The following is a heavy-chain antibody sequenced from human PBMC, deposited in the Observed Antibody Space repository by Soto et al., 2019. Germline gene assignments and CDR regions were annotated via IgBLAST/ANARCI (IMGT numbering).Heavy chain of an antibody. V-gene: IGHV3-30-3*01. CDR2: ISYDGSNK. J-gene: IGHJ5*02. CDR3: AREISSGWDGNWFDP. CDR1: GFTFSSYA. D-gene: IGHD6-19*01. Sequence: QVQLVESGGGVVQPGRSLRLSCAASGFTFSSYAMHWVRQAPGKGLEWVAVISYDGSNKYYADSVKGRFTISRDNSKNTLYLQMSSLTAEDTAVYYCAREISSGWDGNWFDPWGQGTLVTVSS.